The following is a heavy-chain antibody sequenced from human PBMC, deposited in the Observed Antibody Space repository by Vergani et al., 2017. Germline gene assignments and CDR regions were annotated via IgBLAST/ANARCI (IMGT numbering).Heavy chain of an antibody. V-gene: IGHV4-31*03. D-gene: IGHD5-24*01. CDR3: AAYRRWPALGAFDI. CDR2: IYYSGST. Sequence: QVQLQESGPGLVKPSQTLSLTCTVSGGSISSGGYYWSWIRQHPGKGLEWIGYIYYSGSTYYNPSLKSRVTISVDTSKNQFSLKLSSVTAADTALYYCAAYRRWPALGAFDIWGQGTMVTVSS. J-gene: IGHJ3*02. CDR1: GGSISSGGYY.